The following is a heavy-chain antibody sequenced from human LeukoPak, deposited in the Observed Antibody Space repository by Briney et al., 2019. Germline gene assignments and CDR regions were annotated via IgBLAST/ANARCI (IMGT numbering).Heavy chain of an antibody. CDR3: AKTLNPVYYMDV. CDR2: ISGSGGRT. D-gene: IGHD2/OR15-2a*01. Sequence: AGGSLRLSCAASGFTFSTYTVTWVRQAPGKGLEWVSGISGSGGRTYYADSVKGRFTISRDNSKNTLDLQMNSLRTEDTAVYYCAKTLNPVYYMDVWGKGTTVTVSS. J-gene: IGHJ6*03. CDR1: GFTFSTYT. V-gene: IGHV3-23*01.